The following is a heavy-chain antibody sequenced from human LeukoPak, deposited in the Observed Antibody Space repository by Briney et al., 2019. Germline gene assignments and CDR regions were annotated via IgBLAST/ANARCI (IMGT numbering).Heavy chain of an antibody. D-gene: IGHD1-1*01. CDR2: IYYSGST. Sequence: PSQTLSPTCTVSGGSISSGDYYWSWIRQPPGKGLEWIGYIYYSGSTYYNPSLKSRVTISVDTSKNQFSLKLSSVTAADTAVYYCARAKNWSGRHADYWGQGTLVTVSS. CDR1: GGSISSGDYY. V-gene: IGHV4-30-4*08. J-gene: IGHJ4*02. CDR3: ARAKNWSGRHADY.